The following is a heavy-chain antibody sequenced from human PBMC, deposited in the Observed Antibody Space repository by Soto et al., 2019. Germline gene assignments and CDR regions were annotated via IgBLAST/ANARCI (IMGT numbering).Heavy chain of an antibody. CDR1: GFTFSSYA. CDR2: ISGSGGTT. J-gene: IGHJ4*02. D-gene: IGHD6-19*01. CDR3: AILSSGWPGDY. Sequence: GGSLRLSCAASGFTFSSYAMSWVRQAPGKGLEWVSAISGSGGTTYYADSVKGRFTISRDNSKNTLYLQMNSLRAEDTAVYYCAILSSGWPGDYWGQGTLVTVSS. V-gene: IGHV3-23*01.